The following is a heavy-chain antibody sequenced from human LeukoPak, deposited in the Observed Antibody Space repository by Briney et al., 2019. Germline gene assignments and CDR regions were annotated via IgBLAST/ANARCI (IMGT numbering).Heavy chain of an antibody. CDR3: ARDVGSSWPPVPDV. J-gene: IGHJ6*02. D-gene: IGHD6-13*01. V-gene: IGHV1-18*01. CDR2: ISAYNGNT. CDR1: GGTFSSYA. Sequence: ASVKVSCKASGGTFSSYAISWVRQAPGQGLEWMGWISAYNGNTNYAQKVQGRVTMTTDTSTSTAYMELRSLRPDDTAVYYCARDVGSSWPPVPDVWGQGTTVTVSS.